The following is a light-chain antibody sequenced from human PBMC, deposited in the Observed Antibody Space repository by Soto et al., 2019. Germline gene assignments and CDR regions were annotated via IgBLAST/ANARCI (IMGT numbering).Light chain of an antibody. CDR1: QSISSW. V-gene: IGKV1-5*03. CDR2: TAS. J-gene: IGKJ1*01. CDR3: QQYNSYSET. Sequence: DIQMTQSPSTLSASVGDRVTITCRASQSISSWLAWYQQKPGKAPKLLIYTASSLESGVLSRFSGSGSGTDFTLTISSLQTDDFATYYCQQYNSYSETFGQGTKVEIK.